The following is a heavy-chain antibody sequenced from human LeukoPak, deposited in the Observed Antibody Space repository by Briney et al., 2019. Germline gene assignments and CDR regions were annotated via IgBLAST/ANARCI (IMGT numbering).Heavy chain of an antibody. J-gene: IGHJ4*02. V-gene: IGHV1-8*03. D-gene: IGHD7-27*01. CDR1: GYTFTSYD. CDR2: MNPNSGNT. Sequence: ASVKVSCKASGYTFTSYDINWVRQATGQGLEWMGWMNPNSGNTGYAQKFQGRVTITRDTSISTAYMELSSLRSEDTAVYYCARRTGDPTYFDYWGQGTLVTVSS. CDR3: ARRTGDPTYFDY.